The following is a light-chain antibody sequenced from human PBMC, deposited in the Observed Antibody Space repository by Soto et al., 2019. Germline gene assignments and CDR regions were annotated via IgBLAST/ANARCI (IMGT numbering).Light chain of an antibody. Sequence: EVVMTQFPVTLSVSPGERATLSCRASQSVNIYLAWYQQKPGQAPRLLIFGASSRATGIPARFSGSGSGTEFNLTISILQSEDFAVYFCQQYDDWLLLTFGGGTKVDIK. V-gene: IGKV3D-15*01. J-gene: IGKJ4*01. CDR2: GAS. CDR3: QQYDDWLLLT. CDR1: QSVNIY.